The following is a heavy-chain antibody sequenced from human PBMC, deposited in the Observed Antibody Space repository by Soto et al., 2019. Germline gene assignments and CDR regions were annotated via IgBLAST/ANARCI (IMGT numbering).Heavy chain of an antibody. CDR2: IYTSGST. V-gene: IGHV4-4*07. CDR1: GGSISSYY. CDR3: ARDSVRYYYDSSGDNWSDP. D-gene: IGHD3-22*01. J-gene: IGHJ5*02. Sequence: PSETLSLTCTVSGGSISSYYWSWTRQPAGKGLEWIGRIYTSGSTNYNPSLKSRVTMSVDTSKNQFSLKLSSVTAADTAVYYCARDSVRYYYDSSGDNWSDPWGQGTLVTVSS.